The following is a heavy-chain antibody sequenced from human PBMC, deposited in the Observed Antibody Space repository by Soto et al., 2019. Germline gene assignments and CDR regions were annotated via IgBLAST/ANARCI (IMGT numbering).Heavy chain of an antibody. V-gene: IGHV4-34*01. CDR3: ARGVPFGHYSMDV. Sequence: QVQLQQWGAGLLKPSETLSLTCAVYDGSFTGFHWPWIRRPPGKGLEWIGEIKHSGSTNYNPSLTRRVTISVDTSKNQFSLKLNSVTAADTAVYYFARGVPFGHYSMDVWGQGTTFTVSS. J-gene: IGHJ6*02. CDR2: IKHSGST. D-gene: IGHD3-3*01. CDR1: DGSFTGFH.